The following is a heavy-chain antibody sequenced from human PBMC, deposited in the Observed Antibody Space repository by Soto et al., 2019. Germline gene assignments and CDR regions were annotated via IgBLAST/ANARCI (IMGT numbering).Heavy chain of an antibody. CDR1: GFTFSSHG. CDR2: ISYDGSNK. V-gene: IGHV3-30*18. CDR3: AKAIGSGSYYRRGDYFDY. Sequence: GGSLRLSCAASGFTFSSHGMHWVRQAPGKGLEWVAVISYDGSNKYYADSVKGRFTISRDNSKNTLYLQMNSLGAEDTAVYYCAKAIGSGSYYRRGDYFDYWGQGTLVTVSS. D-gene: IGHD3-10*01. J-gene: IGHJ4*02.